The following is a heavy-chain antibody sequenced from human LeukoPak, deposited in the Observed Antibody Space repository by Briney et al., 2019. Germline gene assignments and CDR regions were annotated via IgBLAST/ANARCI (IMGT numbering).Heavy chain of an antibody. D-gene: IGHD2-2*01. CDR3: ARDGSSTTWDY. V-gene: IGHV1-2*02. Sequence: ASVKVSCKASGYTFTSYGISWVRQAPGQGLEWMGWINPNSGGTNYAQKFQGRVTMTRDTSISTAYMELSRLRSDDTAVYYCARDGSSTTWDYWGQGTLVTVSS. J-gene: IGHJ4*02. CDR2: INPNSGGT. CDR1: GYTFTSYG.